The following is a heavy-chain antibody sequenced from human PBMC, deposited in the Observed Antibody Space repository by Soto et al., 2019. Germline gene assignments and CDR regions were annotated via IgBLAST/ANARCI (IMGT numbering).Heavy chain of an antibody. CDR2: IYYSGST. V-gene: IGHV4-31*03. J-gene: IGHJ6*02. Sequence: SETLSLTCTVSGGSISSGGYYWSWIRQHPGKGLEWIGYIYYSGSTYYNPSLKSRVTISVDTSKNQFSLKLSSVTAADTAVYYCARDQFGSHGSLYYCGMDVWGQGTTVTVSS. CDR1: GGSISSGGYY. D-gene: IGHD5-18*01. CDR3: ARDQFGSHGSLYYCGMDV.